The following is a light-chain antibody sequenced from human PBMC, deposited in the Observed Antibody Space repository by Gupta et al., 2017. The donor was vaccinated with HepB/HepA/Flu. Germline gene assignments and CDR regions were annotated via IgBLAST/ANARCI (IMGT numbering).Light chain of an antibody. CDR1: ESLPYSDGNTY. J-gene: IGKJ4*01. V-gene: IGKV2-30*01. Sequence: DDVLTHTPFSLPVTLGQPASISCRSSESLPYSDGNTYLSWFQQRPGQPPRRLIQKVSNRDSGVPDRFSGTGSGTVFTLTISRVEAEDVAVYYCMQGASWPLTFGGGTKVEI. CDR2: KVS. CDR3: MQGASWPLT.